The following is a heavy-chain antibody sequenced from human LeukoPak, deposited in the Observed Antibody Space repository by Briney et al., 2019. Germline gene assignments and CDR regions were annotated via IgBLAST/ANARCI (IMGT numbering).Heavy chain of an antibody. D-gene: IGHD5-12*01. V-gene: IGHV1-18*01. CDR2: ISGYNGKT. Sequence: ASVKVSCKASGYTLTSYGISWVRQAPGQGLEWMGWISGYNGKTNYEKKVQGRVTITADKSTSTAYMELSSLRSEDTAVYYCASRSSSWGGYDKRGHPPDYWGQETLVTVSS. CDR3: ASRSSSWGGYDKRGHPPDY. CDR1: GYTLTSYG. J-gene: IGHJ4*02.